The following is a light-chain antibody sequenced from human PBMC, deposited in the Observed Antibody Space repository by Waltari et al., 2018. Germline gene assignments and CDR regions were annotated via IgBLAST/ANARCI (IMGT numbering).Light chain of an antibody. CDR3: QAWDSSTGV. CDR1: TIGDKY. Sequence: SYDLTQPPSVSVSPGQTGTITCSGDTIGDKYLSWYQQKSGQSPALVIYQDNKRPSGIPERFSGSNSGNTATLTISGTQAMDEADYYCQAWDSSTGVFGGGTKLTVL. CDR2: QDN. J-gene: IGLJ3*02. V-gene: IGLV3-1*01.